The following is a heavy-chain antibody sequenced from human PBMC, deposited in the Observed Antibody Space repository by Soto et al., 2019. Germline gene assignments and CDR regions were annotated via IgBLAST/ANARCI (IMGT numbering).Heavy chain of an antibody. CDR2: IVPVFGRP. CDR1: GGSFSNFG. V-gene: IGHV1-69*13. Sequence: ASVKVSCKASGGSFSNFGISWVRQAPGQGLEWMGGIVPVFGRPNYAQRFRGRLTITADESTSTGYMGLISLRSDDTAVYYCAREGSGYNFWGQGTQVTVSS. D-gene: IGHD5-12*01. CDR3: AREGSGYNF. J-gene: IGHJ4*02.